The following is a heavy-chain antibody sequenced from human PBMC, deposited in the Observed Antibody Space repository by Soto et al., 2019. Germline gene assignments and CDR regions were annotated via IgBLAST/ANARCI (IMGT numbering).Heavy chain of an antibody. CDR3: ARDRVATGRVSWFDP. CDR2: INPRGSST. V-gene: IGHV1-46*03. D-gene: IGHD5-12*01. CDR1: GHTFTNYY. J-gene: IGHJ5*02. Sequence: GASVKVSCKASGHTFTNYYMHWVRQAPGQGLEWMGIINPRGSSTNYAQKFQGIVTMTRDTSTSTVYMELSSLRSEDTAVYYCARDRVATGRVSWFDPWGQGTLVTVSS.